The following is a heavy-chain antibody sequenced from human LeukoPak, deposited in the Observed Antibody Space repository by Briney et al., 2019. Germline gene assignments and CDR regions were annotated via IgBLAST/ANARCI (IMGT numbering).Heavy chain of an antibody. CDR1: GGSISSYY. D-gene: IGHD3-16*02. J-gene: IGHJ4*02. CDR2: IFTSGST. V-gene: IGHV4-4*07. CDR3: ARDRQTFYDYVGGNYRFYFDY. Sequence: SETLSLTCTVSGGSISSYYWSWIRQPPGKGLEWIGRIFTSGSTNYNPSLKSRVTMSVDTSKKQFSLKLSSVTAADTAVYYCARDRQTFYDYVGGNYRFYFDYWGQGTLVTVSS.